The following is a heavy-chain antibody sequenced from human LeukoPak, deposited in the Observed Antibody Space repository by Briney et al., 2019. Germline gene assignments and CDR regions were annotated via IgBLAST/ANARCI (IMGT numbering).Heavy chain of an antibody. V-gene: IGHV3-74*01. CDR2: INSDGYSI. CDR3: ARAIAVAGTDQ. CDR1: GFTFSSYW. Sequence: GGSLRLSCAASGFTFSSYWMHWVRQAPGKGLVWVARINSDGYSISYADSVKGRFTISRGNTKNTLYLQVNSLRAEDTAIYYCARAIAVAGTDQWGQGTLVTVSS. J-gene: IGHJ4*02. D-gene: IGHD6-19*01.